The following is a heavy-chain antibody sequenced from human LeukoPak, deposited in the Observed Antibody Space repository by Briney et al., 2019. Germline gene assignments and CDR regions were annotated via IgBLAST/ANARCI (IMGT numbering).Heavy chain of an antibody. V-gene: IGHV4-59*01. D-gene: IGHD2-15*01. CDR3: ARAALGFCSGGTCPYYFDH. CDR1: GGSIGNYY. Sequence: SETLSLICTVSGGSIGNYYWSWIRQPPGKGLEWIAYIDYSGSTRYNPSLQSRVTISVDMSNNQFSLRLNSVTAADSAVYYCARAALGFCSGGTCPYYFDHWGHGTLITVSS. CDR2: IDYSGST. J-gene: IGHJ4*01.